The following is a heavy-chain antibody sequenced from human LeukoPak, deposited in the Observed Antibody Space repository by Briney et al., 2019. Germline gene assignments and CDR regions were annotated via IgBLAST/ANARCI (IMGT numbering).Heavy chain of an antibody. D-gene: IGHD5-12*01. CDR1: GGSISSGSFY. CDR3: ARVYGSGYDFRGAFDI. CDR2: IYTGGST. V-gene: IGHV4-61*02. Sequence: PSETLSLTCTVSGGSISSGSFYWTWIRQPAGKGLEWIGRIYTGGSTNYNPSLKSRVTISVDTSKSQFSLKLSSVTAADTAVYYCARVYGSGYDFRGAFDIWGQGTMVTVSS. J-gene: IGHJ3*02.